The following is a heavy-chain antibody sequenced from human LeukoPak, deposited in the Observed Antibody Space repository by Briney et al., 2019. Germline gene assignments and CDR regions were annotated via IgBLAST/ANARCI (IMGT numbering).Heavy chain of an antibody. V-gene: IGHV3-23*01. CDR3: AKGGHHSLFDY. D-gene: IGHD1-14*01. J-gene: IGHJ4*02. CDR2: ISGDGTET. CDR1: GLTFRNYH. Sequence: GGSLRLSCAASGLTFRNYHMSWVREAPGKGLEWVSTISGDGTETFFADSVRGRFTISRDNSKSTVSLQMNSLRVEDMAVYYCAKGGHHSLFDYCGRGTLVIVSS.